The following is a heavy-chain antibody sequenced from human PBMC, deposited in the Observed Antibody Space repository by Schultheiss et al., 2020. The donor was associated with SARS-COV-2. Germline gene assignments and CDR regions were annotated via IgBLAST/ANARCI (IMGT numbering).Heavy chain of an antibody. CDR3: ARGEGVDTAMVTAGHWFDP. V-gene: IGHV4-34*01. CDR1: GGSISSGGYY. CDR2: INHSGST. D-gene: IGHD5-18*01. J-gene: IGHJ5*02. Sequence: SETLSLTCAVSGGSISSGGYYWSWIRQPPGKGLEWIGEINHSGSTNYNPSLKSRVTISVDTSKNQFSLKLSSVTAADTAVYYCARGEGVDTAMVTAGHWFDPWGQGTLVTVSS.